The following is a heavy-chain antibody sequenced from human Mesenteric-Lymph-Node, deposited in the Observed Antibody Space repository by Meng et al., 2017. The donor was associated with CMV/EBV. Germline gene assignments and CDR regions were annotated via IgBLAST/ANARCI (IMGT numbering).Heavy chain of an antibody. J-gene: IGHJ1*01. CDR2: VYWNDEK. D-gene: IGHD1-26*01. CDR1: GFSLTTSGVG. CDR3: AYQVWSGRYFQH. Sequence: SGPTLVKPTQTLTLTCSFSGFSLTTSGVGVGWIRQSPGKAPEWLTIVYWNDEKRYRPSLTTRVSITKDTSKNQVVLTLTNMDPIDTGTYYCAYQVWSGRYFQHWGQGTLVTVSS. V-gene: IGHV2-5*01.